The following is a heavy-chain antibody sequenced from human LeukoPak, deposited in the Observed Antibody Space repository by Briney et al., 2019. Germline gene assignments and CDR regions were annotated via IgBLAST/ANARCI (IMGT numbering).Heavy chain of an antibody. CDR2: INAGNGNT. CDR1: GYTFTSYA. CDR3: AREGSIVAFDI. D-gene: IGHD3-16*02. V-gene: IGHV1-3*01. J-gene: IGHJ3*02. Sequence: ASVKVSCKASGYTFTSYAMHWVRQAPRQRLEWMGWINAGNGNTKYSQKFQGRVTITRDTSASTAYMELSSLRSEDTAVYYCAREGSIVAFDIWGQGTMVTVPS.